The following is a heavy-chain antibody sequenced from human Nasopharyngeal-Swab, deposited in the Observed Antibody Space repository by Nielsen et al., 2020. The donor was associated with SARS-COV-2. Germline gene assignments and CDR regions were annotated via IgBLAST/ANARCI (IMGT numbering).Heavy chain of an antibody. CDR3: ARDAIGYCSSTSCFLYNWFDP. CDR1: GYTFTSYG. D-gene: IGHD2-2*01. J-gene: IGHJ5*02. Sequence: AAVKVSCKASGYTFTSYGISWVREAPGQGLEWRGWISAYNGNTNYAQKLQGRVTMTTDTSTSTAYMELRSLRSDDTAVHYCARDAIGYCSSTSCFLYNWFDPWGQGTLVTVSS. V-gene: IGHV1-18*01. CDR2: ISAYNGNT.